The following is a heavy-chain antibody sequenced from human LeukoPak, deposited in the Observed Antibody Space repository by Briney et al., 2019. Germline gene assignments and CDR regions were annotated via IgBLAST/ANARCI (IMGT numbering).Heavy chain of an antibody. Sequence: GGSLRLSCAASGFIFSSFGMHWVRQATGKGLEWVSAIGTAGDTYYPGSVKGRFTISGENAKNSLYLQMNSLRAGDTAVYYCARGWWLDYWGQGTLVTVSS. D-gene: IGHD2-15*01. CDR1: GFIFSSFG. V-gene: IGHV3-13*01. CDR2: IGTAGDT. J-gene: IGHJ4*02. CDR3: ARGWWLDY.